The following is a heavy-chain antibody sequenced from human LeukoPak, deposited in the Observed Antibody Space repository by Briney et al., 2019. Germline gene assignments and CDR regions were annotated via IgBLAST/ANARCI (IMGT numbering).Heavy chain of an antibody. D-gene: IGHD3-16*01. Sequence: PGGSLRLSCAASGFTVSSNYMSWVRQAPGKGLEWVSVIYSGGSTYYADSVKGRFTISRDNSKNTLYLQMNSLRAEDTAVYYCAKVDGGESFDYWGQGTLVTVSS. CDR1: GFTVSSNY. V-gene: IGHV3-66*01. J-gene: IGHJ4*02. CDR2: IYSGGST. CDR3: AKVDGGESFDY.